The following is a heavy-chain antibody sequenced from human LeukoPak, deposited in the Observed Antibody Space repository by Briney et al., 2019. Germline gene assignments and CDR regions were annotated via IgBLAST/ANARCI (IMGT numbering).Heavy chain of an antibody. CDR3: ARGYCSGGSCSIPHAHGMDV. Sequence: GGSLRLSCAASGFTFSSYSMNWVRQAPGKGLEWVSSISSSSSYIYYADSVKGRFTISRDNAKNSLYLQMNSLRAEDTAVYYCARGYCSGGSCSIPHAHGMDVWGQGTTVTVSS. V-gene: IGHV3-21*01. D-gene: IGHD2-15*01. CDR2: ISSSSSYI. CDR1: GFTFSSYS. J-gene: IGHJ6*02.